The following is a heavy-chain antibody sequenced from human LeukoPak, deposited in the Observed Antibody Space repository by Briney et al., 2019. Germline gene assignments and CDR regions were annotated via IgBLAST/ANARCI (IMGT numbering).Heavy chain of an antibody. CDR2: IAYDGSRA. CDR1: GFTFGGYG. Sequence: GGSLRLSCAGSGFTFGGYGMHWFRQTPGKGLEWVAVIAYDGSRAFYADSVKGRFTISRDDSKNTMSVQMDDLRAEDTAVYYCTRYNNDHFDYWGQGTLVTASS. CDR3: TRYNNDHFDY. D-gene: IGHD1-14*01. J-gene: IGHJ4*02. V-gene: IGHV3-33*01.